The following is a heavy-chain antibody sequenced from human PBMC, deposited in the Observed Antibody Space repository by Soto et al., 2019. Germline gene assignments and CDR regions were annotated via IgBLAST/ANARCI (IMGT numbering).Heavy chain of an antibody. V-gene: IGHV3-72*01. Sequence: GGSLSLSCTASGFSLSDHYVDWVRQAPGKGLEWVGRSRNKANSYTTEYAASVRGRFTISRDDSRNSLYLQMDSLKTEDTAVYYCSRDFTASGPYAVDHCGQGTRVTVS. CDR3: SRDFTASGPYAVDH. D-gene: IGHD3-10*01. CDR1: GFSLSDHY. CDR2: SRNKANSYTT. J-gene: IGHJ5*02.